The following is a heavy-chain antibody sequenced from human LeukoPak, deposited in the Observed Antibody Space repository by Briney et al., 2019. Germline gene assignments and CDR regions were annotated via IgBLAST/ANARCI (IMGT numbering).Heavy chain of an antibody. J-gene: IGHJ5*02. D-gene: IGHD2-15*01. V-gene: IGHV4-30-2*01. CDR3: ARALYGGGGSRYNWFDP. Sequence: SETLSLTCAVPGGSISSGGYSWSWIRQPPGKGLEWIGYIYQSGSTYYDASLKSRVTISVDRSKNQFSLKLSSVTAADTAVYYCARALYGGGGSRYNWFDPWGQGTLATVSS. CDR2: IYQSGST. CDR1: GGSISSGGYS.